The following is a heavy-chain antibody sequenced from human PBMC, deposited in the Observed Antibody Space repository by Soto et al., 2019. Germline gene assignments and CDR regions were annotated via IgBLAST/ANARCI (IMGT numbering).Heavy chain of an antibody. D-gene: IGHD3-22*01. CDR2: MNPNSGNT. V-gene: IGHV1-8*01. CDR3: ARHRFNYYDDTVYYYFDY. CDR1: GYTFTSYD. J-gene: IGHJ4*02. Sequence: ASVKVSCKASGYTFTSYDINWVRQATGQGLEWMGRMNPNSGNTGYAQKFQGRVTMTRDTSTNTAYMELSSLRSDDTAVYYCARHRFNYYDDTVYYYFDYWGQGTLVTVSS.